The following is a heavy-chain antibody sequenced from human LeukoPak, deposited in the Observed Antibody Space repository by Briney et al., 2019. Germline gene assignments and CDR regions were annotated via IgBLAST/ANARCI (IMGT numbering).Heavy chain of an antibody. CDR3: ARGSTMVRGDLLL. CDR2: ISSSSSYI. Sequence: PGGSLRLSCAASGFTFSSYSMNWVRQAPGKGLEWVSSISSSSSYIYYADSVKGRFTISRDNAKNSLYLQMNSLRAEDTAVYYCARGSTMVRGDLLLWGQGTLVTVSS. CDR1: GFTFSSYS. D-gene: IGHD3-10*01. J-gene: IGHJ4*02. V-gene: IGHV3-21*01.